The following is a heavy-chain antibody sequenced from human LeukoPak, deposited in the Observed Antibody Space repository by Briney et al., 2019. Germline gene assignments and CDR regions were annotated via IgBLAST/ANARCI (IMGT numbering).Heavy chain of an antibody. J-gene: IGHJ4*02. V-gene: IGHV3-7*03. CDR2: IHDDGRVT. CDR1: GFTFTAYA. Sequence: GGSLRLSCAASGFTFTAYAMSWFRQTPGKGLEWVANIHDDGRVTNYVDSVKGRFTISRDNSRNSVFLQMNSLRPEDTALYHCAKEVDCPSDCLFFHSWGQGTLVTVSS. CDR3: AKEVDCPSDCLFFHS. D-gene: IGHD2-21*02.